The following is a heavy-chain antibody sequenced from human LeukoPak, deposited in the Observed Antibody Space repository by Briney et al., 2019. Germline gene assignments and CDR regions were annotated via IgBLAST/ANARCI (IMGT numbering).Heavy chain of an antibody. Sequence: SETLSLTCTVSGGSISSYYWTWIRQPPGKGLEWIGYIYYTGATSYNPSLKSRVTISVDTSKNQFSLKLTSVTAADTAVYYCAKYGGIGWVIDYWGQGTLVTVSS. CDR1: GGSISSYY. CDR2: IYYTGAT. J-gene: IGHJ4*02. CDR3: AKYGGIGWVIDY. D-gene: IGHD6-19*01. V-gene: IGHV4-59*08.